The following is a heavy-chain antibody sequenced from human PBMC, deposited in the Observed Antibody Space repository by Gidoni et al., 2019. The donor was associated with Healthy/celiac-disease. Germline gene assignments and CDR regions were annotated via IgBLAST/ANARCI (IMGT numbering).Heavy chain of an antibody. V-gene: IGHV3-23*01. CDR3: AKLTTVTTSYYYGMDV. J-gene: IGHJ6*02. D-gene: IGHD4-17*01. CDR2: ISGSGGST. CDR1: GFTFSSYA. Sequence: EVPLLESGGGLVQPGGSLRLSCAASGFTFSSYAMSWVRQAPGKGLEWVSAISGSGGSTYYADSVKGRFTISRDNSKNTLYLQMNSLRAEDTAVYYCAKLTTVTTSYYYGMDVWGQGTTVTVSS.